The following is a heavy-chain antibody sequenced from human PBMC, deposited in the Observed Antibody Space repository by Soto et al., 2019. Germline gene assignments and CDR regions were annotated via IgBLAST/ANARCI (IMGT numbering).Heavy chain of an antibody. CDR2: ISSSGSSI. CDR1: GFTFTSYE. V-gene: IGHV3-48*03. Sequence: GGSLRLSCVVSGFTFTSYEMNWVHQAPGKGLEWVSYISSSGSSIHYADSEKGRFTISRDNAKNSLQLQMNSLRAEDTAVYYCARESCSSSSCSTRYGMDVWGQGTTVTVSS. CDR3: ARESCSSSSCSTRYGMDV. D-gene: IGHD2-2*01. J-gene: IGHJ6*02.